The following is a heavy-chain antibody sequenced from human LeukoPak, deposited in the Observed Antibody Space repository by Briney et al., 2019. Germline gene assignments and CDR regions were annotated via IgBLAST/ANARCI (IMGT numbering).Heavy chain of an antibody. J-gene: IGHJ4*02. V-gene: IGHV1-18*04. CDR2: ISAYNGNT. CDR1: GYTFTSYG. Sequence: ASVKVSCKASGYTFTSYGIGCVRQAPGQGLEWMGWISAYNGNTNYAQKLQGRVTMTTDTSTSTAYMELRGLRSDDTAVYYCARNYDILTGYYPFDYWGQGTLVTVSS. CDR3: ARNYDILTGYYPFDY. D-gene: IGHD3-9*01.